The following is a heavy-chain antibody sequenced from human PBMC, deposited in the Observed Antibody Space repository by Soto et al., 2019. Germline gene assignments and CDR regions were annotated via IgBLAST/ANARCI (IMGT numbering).Heavy chain of an antibody. J-gene: IGHJ4*02. CDR3: TRDHSSAFHH. Sequence: QVQLVESGGGVVQPGRSLRLSCAASGYTFSSYGMHWVRQAPGKGLEWVAVISSDGSKKYYVDSVKGRFTISRDDSKNTVYLQMNSLRGEDTAVYYCTRDHSSAFHHWGQGTLVTVSS. CDR2: ISSDGSKK. D-gene: IGHD6-19*01. V-gene: IGHV3-30*03. CDR1: GYTFSSYG.